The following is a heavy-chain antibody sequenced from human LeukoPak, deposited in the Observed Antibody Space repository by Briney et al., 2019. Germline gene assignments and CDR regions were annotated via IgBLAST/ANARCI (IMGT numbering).Heavy chain of an antibody. V-gene: IGHV4-59*01. J-gene: IGHJ2*01. CDR2: IYYSGST. CDR1: GVSISSYY. D-gene: IGHD3-10*01. CDR3: AREIPYYGSAYFDL. Sequence: SETLSLTCTVSGVSISSYYWSWIRQPPGKGLEWIGYIYYSGSTNYNPSLKSRVTISVDTSKNQFSLKLSSVTAADTAVYYCAREIPYYGSAYFDLWGRGTLVTVSS.